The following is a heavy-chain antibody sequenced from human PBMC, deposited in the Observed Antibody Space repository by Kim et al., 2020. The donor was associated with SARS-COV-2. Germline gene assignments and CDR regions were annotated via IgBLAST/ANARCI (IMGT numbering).Heavy chain of an antibody. Sequence: YSQKFQGRVTITRDTSASTAYMELSSLRSEDTAVYYCAREVGLWFGELSPWGQGTLVTVSS. CDR3: AREVGLWFGELSP. J-gene: IGHJ5*02. D-gene: IGHD3-10*01. V-gene: IGHV1-3*01.